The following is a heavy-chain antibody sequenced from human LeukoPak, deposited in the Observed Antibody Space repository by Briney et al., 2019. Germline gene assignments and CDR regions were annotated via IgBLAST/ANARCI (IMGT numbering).Heavy chain of an antibody. Sequence: GGSLRLSCAASGFTFSFSTYNMNWVRQTPGKELEWRSYISRRSTTTYYADSVKGRFTISSDNATNSLYLAMNSLRANDTARYYCERDRYYSHSTSFSLYYKGVGGKGTPVTVSS. CDR3: ERDRYYSHSTSFSLYYKGV. D-gene: IGHD2-2*01. CDR2: ISRRSTTT. CDR1: GFTFSFSTYN. J-gene: IGHJ6*03. V-gene: IGHV3-48*01.